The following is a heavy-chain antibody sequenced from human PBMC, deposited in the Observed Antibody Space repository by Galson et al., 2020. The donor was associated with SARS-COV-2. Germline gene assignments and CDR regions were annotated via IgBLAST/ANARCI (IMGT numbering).Heavy chain of an antibody. CDR2: IWYDGSNK. V-gene: IGHV3-30*02. D-gene: IGHD1-26*01. CDR1: GFTFSSYG. Sequence: PGGSLRLSCAASGFTFSSYGMHWVRQAPGKGLEWVAVIWYDGSNKYYADSVKGRFTISRDDSKNTMYLQMNSLRAEDTAVYYCAKPVGGNYYYGMDVWGQGTTVTVSS. J-gene: IGHJ6*02. CDR3: AKPVGGNYYYGMDV.